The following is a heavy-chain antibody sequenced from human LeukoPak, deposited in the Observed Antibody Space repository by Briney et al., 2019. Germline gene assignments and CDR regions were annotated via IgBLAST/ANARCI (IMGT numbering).Heavy chain of an antibody. CDR3: ARDPSWASLTGYPKMAYDAFDI. CDR1: GFTFSSYS. CDR2: ISSSSSYI. V-gene: IGHV3-21*01. D-gene: IGHD3-9*01. Sequence: PGGSLRLSCAASGFTFSSYSMNWVRQAPGKGLEWVSSISSSSSYIYYADSVKGRFTISRDNAKNSLYLQMNSLRAEDTAVYYCARDPSWASLTGYPKMAYDAFDIWGQGTMVTVSS. J-gene: IGHJ3*02.